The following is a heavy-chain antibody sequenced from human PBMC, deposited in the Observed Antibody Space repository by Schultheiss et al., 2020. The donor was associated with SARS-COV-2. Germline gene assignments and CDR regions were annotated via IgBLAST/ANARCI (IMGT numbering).Heavy chain of an antibody. CDR2: LSYDGGNK. Sequence: GASLKISCAASGFTFSDYSMNWVRQAPGKGLEWVALLSYDGGNKLYADSVKGRFAISRDNSKNTLYLQMNSLTPEDTAVYHCARDLKDGDYAGVFDFWGQGTLVTVSS. V-gene: IGHV3-30*03. J-gene: IGHJ4*02. CDR3: ARDLKDGDYAGVFDF. D-gene: IGHD4-17*01. CDR1: GFTFSDYS.